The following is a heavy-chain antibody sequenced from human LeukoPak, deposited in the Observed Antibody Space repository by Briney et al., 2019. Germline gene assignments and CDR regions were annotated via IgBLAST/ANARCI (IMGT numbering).Heavy chain of an antibody. Sequence: PGGSLRLSCAASGFTFTNAWMHWVRQAPGKGLEWVGRIKTKSEGGTIDYAAPMRGRFTISRDDSENTLYLQMNSLKTEDTALYYCSTDQGGDILTGCWGQGTLVTVSS. CDR2: IKTKSEGGTI. CDR1: GFTFTNAW. V-gene: IGHV3-15*07. D-gene: IGHD3-9*01. J-gene: IGHJ4*02. CDR3: STDQGGDILTGC.